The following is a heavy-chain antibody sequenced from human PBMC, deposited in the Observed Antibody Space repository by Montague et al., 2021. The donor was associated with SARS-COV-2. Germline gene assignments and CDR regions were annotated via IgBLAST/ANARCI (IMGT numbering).Heavy chain of an antibody. CDR3: VREGRSSAYAMDY. CDR1: GASMSGSY. V-gene: IGHV4-59*01. J-gene: IGHJ4*02. D-gene: IGHD3-22*01. CDR2: IYSSGST. Sequence: SETLSLTCTVSGASMSGSYWGWVRQPPGKGPEWIGNIYSSGSTHYNPSLKSRVTISVGTSKGQFSLRLTSVTAADTAVYYCVREGRSSAYAMDYWGQGTLVTVSS.